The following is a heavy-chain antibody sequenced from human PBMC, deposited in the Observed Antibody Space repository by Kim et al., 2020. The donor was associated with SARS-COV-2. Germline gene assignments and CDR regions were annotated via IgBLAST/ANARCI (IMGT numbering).Heavy chain of an antibody. CDR2: IIPILGIA. Sequence: SVKVSCKASGGTFSSYAISWVRQAPGQGLEWMGRIIPILGIANYAQKFQGRVTITADKSTSTAYMELSSLRSEDTAVYYCARDRTGYYDSGAVGAFDIWGQGTMVTVSS. J-gene: IGHJ3*02. CDR1: GGTFSSYA. D-gene: IGHD3-22*01. V-gene: IGHV1-69*04. CDR3: ARDRTGYYDSGAVGAFDI.